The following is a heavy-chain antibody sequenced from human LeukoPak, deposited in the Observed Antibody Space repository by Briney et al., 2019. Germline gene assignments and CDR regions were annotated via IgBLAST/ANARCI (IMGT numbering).Heavy chain of an antibody. J-gene: IGHJ5*02. CDR3: ARLHALGAEEFDP. CDR1: GGSISGHY. V-gene: IGHV4-59*11. CDR2: IRYTGST. Sequence: SETLSLTCTVSGGSISGHYWSWIRQSPGKGLERIGYIRYTGSTNYNPSLQSRITISVDMPKNQFSLRLNSVTAADTAVYYCARLHALGAEEFDPWGQGTLVTVSS. D-gene: IGHD3-16*01.